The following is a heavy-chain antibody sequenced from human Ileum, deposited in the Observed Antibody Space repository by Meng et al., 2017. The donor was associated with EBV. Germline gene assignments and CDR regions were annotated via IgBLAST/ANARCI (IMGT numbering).Heavy chain of an antibody. CDR2: SYYSEPT. CDR3: ARGWDTAMDSC. J-gene: IGHJ4*02. D-gene: IGHD5-18*01. V-gene: IGHV4-61*01. Sequence: AQLPACRSRLVQPSSPLLLGSGVSGGTVSLSCIYQSWIRQPPWNGLVCIRYSYYSEPTHYNPSPMRLVTTSVETSKNQFSLKLRSVAASYSAVYYCARGWDTAMDSCWGQGTLVTVSS. CDR1: GGTVSLSCIY.